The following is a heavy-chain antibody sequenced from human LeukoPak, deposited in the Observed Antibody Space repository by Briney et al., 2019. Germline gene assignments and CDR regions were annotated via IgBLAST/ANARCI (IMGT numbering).Heavy chain of an antibody. J-gene: IGHJ3*01. V-gene: IGHV3-23*01. CDR3: ARGGGDGGYFP. CDR2: ISGSGTNK. Sequence: PGGTLRLSCAASGFTFSSYDMSWVRQAPGKGLEWIADISGSGTNKNYPDLVKRRFIISRDNNNKILHLQMNMLTADDTAVYYSARGGGDGGYFPWGQGTMVTVSS. D-gene: IGHD1-26*01. CDR1: GFTFSSYD.